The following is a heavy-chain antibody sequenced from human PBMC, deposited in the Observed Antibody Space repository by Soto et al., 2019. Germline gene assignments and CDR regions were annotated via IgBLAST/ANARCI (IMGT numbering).Heavy chain of an antibody. V-gene: IGHV4-38-2*01. CDR2: MYHRGIT. CDR1: GYSIRSGYF. J-gene: IGHJ6*02. Sequence: SETLSPTCAVSGYSIRSGYFWGWIRQPPGKGLEWIGSMYHRGITYYNLSLTSRVTISVDTSKSQLSLKLSSATAADTAVYDCASSSLYGMDVWGQGTTVTVSS. CDR3: ASSSLYGMDV.